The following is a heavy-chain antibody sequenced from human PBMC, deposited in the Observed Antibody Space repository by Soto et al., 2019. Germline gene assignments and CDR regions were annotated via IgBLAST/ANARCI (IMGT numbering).Heavy chain of an antibody. V-gene: IGHV4-59*01. J-gene: IGHJ6*02. CDR1: GGSISSYY. Sequence: WETLSLTCTVSGGSISSYYWSWIRQPPGKGLEWIGYIYYSGSTNYNPSLKSRVTISVDTSKNQFSLKLSSVTAADTAVYYCARSGIYYDILTGPLYYYYGMDVWGQGTTVTVSS. CDR2: IYYSGST. D-gene: IGHD3-9*01. CDR3: ARSGIYYDILTGPLYYYYGMDV.